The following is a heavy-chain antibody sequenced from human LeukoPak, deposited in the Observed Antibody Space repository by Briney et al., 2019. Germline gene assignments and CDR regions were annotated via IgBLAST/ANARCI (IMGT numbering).Heavy chain of an antibody. J-gene: IGHJ4*02. CDR1: GVSISSYY. CDR2: IYYSGST. D-gene: IGHD3-10*01. V-gene: IGHV4-59*01. Sequence: PSETLSLTCTVSGVSISSYYWSWIRQPPGKGLEWIGYIYYSGSTNYNPSLKSRVTISVDTSKNQFSLKLSSVTAADTAVYYCARGKLLFDYWGQGTLVTVSS. CDR3: ARGKLLFDY.